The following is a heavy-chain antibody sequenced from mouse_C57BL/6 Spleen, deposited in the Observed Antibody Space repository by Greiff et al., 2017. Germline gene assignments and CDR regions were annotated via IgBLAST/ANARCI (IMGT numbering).Heavy chain of an antibody. CDR1: GYSFTGYY. V-gene: IGHV1-42*01. D-gene: IGHD2-10*02. Sequence: VQLKESGPELVKPGASVKISCKASGYSFTGYYMNWVKQSPEKSLEWIGEINPSTGGTTYNQKFKAKATLTVDKSSSTAYMQLKSLTSEDSAVYYCARKYGNYPFDYWGQGTTLTVSS. CDR2: INPSTGGT. CDR3: ARKYGNYPFDY. J-gene: IGHJ2*01.